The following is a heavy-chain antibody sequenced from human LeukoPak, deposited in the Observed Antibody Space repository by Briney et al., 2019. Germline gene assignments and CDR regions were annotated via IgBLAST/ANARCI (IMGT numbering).Heavy chain of an antibody. CDR3: ARGPRYISGRYAESFSIDY. J-gene: IGHJ4*02. D-gene: IGHD6-19*01. CDR1: GYSFNGYY. V-gene: IGHV1-2*02. Sequence: ASVEVSCKASGYSFNGYYLHWLRQAPGQAFEWMGWINPDTGGTNYVRNFQGRVTMTRDTSISAAYMELSSLRSGDTAIYYCARGPRYISGRYAESFSIDYWGQGTLVTVSS. CDR2: INPDTGGT.